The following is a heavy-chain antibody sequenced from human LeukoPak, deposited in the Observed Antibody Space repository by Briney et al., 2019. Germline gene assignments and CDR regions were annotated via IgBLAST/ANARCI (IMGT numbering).Heavy chain of an antibody. CDR1: GYTFTSYG. CDR2: ISAYNGNT. V-gene: IGHV1-18*01. D-gene: IGHD3-22*01. Sequence: ASVKVSCKASGYTFTSYGISWVRQAPGQGLEWMGWISAYNGNTNYAQKLQGRVTMTTDTSTSTAYMELRSLRSDDTAVYYCARDGVWGRTYYYDSSGYYPFDYWGKGTLVTVSS. J-gene: IGHJ4*02. CDR3: ARDGVWGRTYYYDSSGYYPFDY.